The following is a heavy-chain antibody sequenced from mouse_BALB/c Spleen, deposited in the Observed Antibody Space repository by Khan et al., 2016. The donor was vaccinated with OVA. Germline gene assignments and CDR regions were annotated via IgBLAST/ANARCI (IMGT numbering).Heavy chain of an antibody. CDR2: IDPYYGGI. V-gene: IGHV1-39*01. CDR3: ARSTWYFDV. Sequence: LQQSGPELEKPGASVKISCKASGYSFTGYNMNWVKQSNGKSLELIGNIDPYYGGISYNQKFKGKATLTVDKSSSTAYMQLKSLTSEDSAVYYCARSTWYFDVWGAGTTVTVSS. J-gene: IGHJ1*01. CDR1: GYSFTGYN.